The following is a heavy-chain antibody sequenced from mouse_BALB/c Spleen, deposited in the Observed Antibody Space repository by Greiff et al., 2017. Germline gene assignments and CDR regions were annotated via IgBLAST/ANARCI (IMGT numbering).Heavy chain of an antibody. Sequence: VMLVESGPGLVAPSQSLSITCTVSGFSLTSYGVHWVRQPPGKGLEWLGVIWAGGSTNYNSALMSRLSISKDNSKSQVFLKMNSLQTDDTAMYYCARYGNSYAMDYWGQGTSVTVSS. D-gene: IGHD2-10*02. V-gene: IGHV2-9*02. CDR3: ARYGNSYAMDY. CDR2: IWAGGST. J-gene: IGHJ4*01. CDR1: GFSLTSYG.